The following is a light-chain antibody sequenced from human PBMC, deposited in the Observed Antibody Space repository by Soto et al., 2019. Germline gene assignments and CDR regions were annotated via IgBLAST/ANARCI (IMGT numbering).Light chain of an antibody. V-gene: IGLV2-14*03. J-gene: IGLJ2*01. Sequence: QSALTQPASVSGSPGQSITISCTTTSSYIGAYNYVSWYQQHTGKAPKLIIYDVNSRPSGVSNRFSGSKSGNTASLTISGLQAEDEADYFCSSHTFGSIVVFGGGTKVTVL. CDR2: DVN. CDR1: SSYIGAYNY. CDR3: SSHTFGSIVV.